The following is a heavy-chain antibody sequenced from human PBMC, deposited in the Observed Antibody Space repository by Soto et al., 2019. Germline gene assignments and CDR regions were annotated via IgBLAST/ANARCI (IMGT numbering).Heavy chain of an antibody. CDR1: GFTFSRDA. Sequence: PRGSLRLSCAASGFTFSRDAMSWFRQAPGKGLEWVPAISGSGGSTYYADSVKGRFTISRDNSKDTLYLQMNSLRAEDTAVYYCAKACPGYYGSGSPGFDPWGHRTLV. V-gene: IGHV3-23*01. CDR2: ISGSGGST. CDR3: AKACPGYYGSGSPGFDP. D-gene: IGHD3-10*01. J-gene: IGHJ5*02.